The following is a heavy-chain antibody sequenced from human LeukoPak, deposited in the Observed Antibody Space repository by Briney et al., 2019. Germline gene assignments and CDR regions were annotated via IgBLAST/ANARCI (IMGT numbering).Heavy chain of an antibody. CDR1: GYSISSGYY. V-gene: IGHV4-38-2*02. D-gene: IGHD5-12*01. Sequence: PSETLSLTCTVSGYSISSGYYWGWLRQPPGKGLEWIGSIYHSGSTYYNPSLKSRVTISVDTSKKQFSLKLSSVTAADTAVYYCVRVGYDLHFDYWGQGTLVTVSS. CDR2: IYHSGST. CDR3: VRVGYDLHFDY. J-gene: IGHJ4*02.